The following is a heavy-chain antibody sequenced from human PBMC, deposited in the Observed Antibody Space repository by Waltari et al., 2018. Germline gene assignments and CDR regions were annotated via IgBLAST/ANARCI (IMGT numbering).Heavy chain of an antibody. Sequence: QVQLQESGPGLVKPSETLSLTCAVSGYSISSGYYWGWIRQPHGKGLEWIGSIYHSGSTYYNPSLKSRVTISVDTSKNQFSLKLSSVTAADTAVYYCARVLMKYSSGWYDWFDPWGQGTLVTVSS. V-gene: IGHV4-38-2*01. J-gene: IGHJ5*02. D-gene: IGHD6-19*01. CDR3: ARVLMKYSSGWYDWFDP. CDR2: IYHSGST. CDR1: GYSISSGYY.